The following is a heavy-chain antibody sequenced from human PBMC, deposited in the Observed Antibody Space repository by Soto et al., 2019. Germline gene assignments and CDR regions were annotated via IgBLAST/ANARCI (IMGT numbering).Heavy chain of an antibody. CDR1: GGSISSGGYY. J-gene: IGHJ3*01. CDR3: ARDDNYHDSSGYV. CDR2: IYYSGST. D-gene: IGHD3-22*01. V-gene: IGHV4-31*03. Sequence: SETLSLTCTVSGGSISSGGYYWSWIRQHPGKGLEWIGYIYYSGSTYYNPSLKSRVTISVDTSKNQFSLKLSSVTAADTAVYYCARDDNYHDSSGYVWGQGTMVTVSS.